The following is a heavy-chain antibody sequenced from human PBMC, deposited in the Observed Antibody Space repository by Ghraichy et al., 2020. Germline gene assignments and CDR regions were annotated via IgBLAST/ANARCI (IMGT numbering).Heavy chain of an antibody. CDR2: INHSGST. CDR1: GGSFSGYY. J-gene: IGHJ4*02. V-gene: IGHV4-34*01. Sequence: SETLSLTCVVYGGSFSGYYWSWIRQPPGKGLEWIGEINHSGSTNYNPSLEGRITISVDTSKNQFSLKLSSVTAADTAVYYCARDHYGGNSVDYWGQGNLVTVSS. CDR3: ARDHYGGNSVDY. D-gene: IGHD4-23*01.